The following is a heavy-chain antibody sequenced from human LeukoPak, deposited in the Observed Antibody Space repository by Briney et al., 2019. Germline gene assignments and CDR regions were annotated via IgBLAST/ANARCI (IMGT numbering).Heavy chain of an antibody. J-gene: IGHJ3*02. V-gene: IGHV1-2*02. CDR1: GYTFTGYY. CDR3: ARGDGYNYGDAFDI. CDR2: INPNSGGT. Sequence: ASVKVSCKASGYTFTGYYMHWVRQAPGQGLEWMGWINPNSGGTNYAQKFQGRVTMTRDTSTSTVYMELSSLRSEDTAVYYCARGDGYNYGDAFDIWGQGTMVTVSS. D-gene: IGHD5-24*01.